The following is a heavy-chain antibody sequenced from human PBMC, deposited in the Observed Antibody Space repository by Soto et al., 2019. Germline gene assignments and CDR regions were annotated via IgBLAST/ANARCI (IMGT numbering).Heavy chain of an antibody. V-gene: IGHV1-69*04. Sequence: ASVKVSCKASGGTFSSYTISWVRQAPGQGLEWMGRITPILGIANYAQKFQGRVTITADKSTSTAYMELSSLRSEDTAVYYCARDYQLLYFVYWGQGTLVTVSS. CDR1: GGTFSSYT. J-gene: IGHJ4*02. CDR3: ARDYQLLYFVY. CDR2: ITPILGIA. D-gene: IGHD2-2*02.